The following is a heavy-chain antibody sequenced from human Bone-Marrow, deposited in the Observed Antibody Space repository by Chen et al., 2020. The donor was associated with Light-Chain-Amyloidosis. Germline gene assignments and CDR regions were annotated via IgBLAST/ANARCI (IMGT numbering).Heavy chain of an antibody. CDR2: ISWNSGSI. CDR1: GLTFDDYA. J-gene: IGHJ4*02. V-gene: IGHV3-9*01. D-gene: IGHD5-18*01. Sequence: EVQLVESGGGLVQPGGSRRLSCAASGLTFDDYAMHWVRQAPGKGLEWVSGISWNSGSIGYADSVKGRFTISRDNAKNSLYLQMNSLRAEDTALYYCAKDFRYSCWGQGTLVTVSS. CDR3: AKDFRYSC.